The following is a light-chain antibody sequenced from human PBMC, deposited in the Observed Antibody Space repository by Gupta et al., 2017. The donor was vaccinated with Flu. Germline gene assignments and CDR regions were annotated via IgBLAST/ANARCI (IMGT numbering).Light chain of an antibody. CDR3: QLSYA. J-gene: IGKJ4*01. V-gene: IGKV3-11*01. CDR1: QTIRNF. CDR2: ETS. Sequence: VLTQSPATLSLSPGERATLSCRASQTIRNFLAWYQQKPGQAPRLLIYETSNRATGFPARLSGTGSATDFRRPRICVESDDCEVYDSQLSYAFGRGTKVDIK.